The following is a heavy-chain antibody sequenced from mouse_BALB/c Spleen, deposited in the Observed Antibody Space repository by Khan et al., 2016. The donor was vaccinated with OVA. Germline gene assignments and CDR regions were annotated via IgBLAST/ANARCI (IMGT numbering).Heavy chain of an antibody. Sequence: VQLKESGAELVKPGASVKLSCTASGFNIKDTYIHWVKQRPEQGLEWIGRIDPANGKTKNDPTFQDKATIKADTSSNTAYLQLSSLTSEDTAVYCCGRFCSHFYGSGWFVYWGQGTLLTVSA. CDR3: GRFCSHFYGSGWFVY. CDR1: GFNIKDTY. V-gene: IGHV14-3*02. J-gene: IGHJ3*01. D-gene: IGHD1-1*01. CDR2: IDPANGKT.